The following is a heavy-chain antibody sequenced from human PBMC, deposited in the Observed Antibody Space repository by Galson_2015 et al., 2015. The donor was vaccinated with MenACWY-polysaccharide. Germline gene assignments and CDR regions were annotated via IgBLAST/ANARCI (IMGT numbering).Heavy chain of an antibody. Sequence: SLRLSCAASGFTFSSRWMHWVRQVPGKGLVWVSRISSDGSSTSYADSVKGRFTISRDNAKNTLHLQMNSLKTEDTAVYYCSRGLNGNDRPLGFGSWGQGSLVTVSS. CDR3: SRGLNGNDRPLGFGS. CDR2: ISSDGSST. J-gene: IGHJ4*02. CDR1: GFTFSSRW. V-gene: IGHV3-74*01. D-gene: IGHD1-1*01.